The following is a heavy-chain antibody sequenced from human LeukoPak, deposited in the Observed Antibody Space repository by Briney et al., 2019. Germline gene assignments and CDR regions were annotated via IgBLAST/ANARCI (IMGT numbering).Heavy chain of an antibody. CDR3: ARVGYYDFWSGPTKYYYYMDV. CDR2: ISAYNGNT. CDR1: GYTFTSYG. Sequence: ASVKVSCKASGYTFTSYGISWVRQAPGQGLEWMGWISAYNGNTNYAQELQGRVTMTTDTSTSTAYMELRSLRSDDTAVYYCARVGYYDFWSGPTKYYYYMDVWGKGTTVTVSS. D-gene: IGHD3-3*01. J-gene: IGHJ6*03. V-gene: IGHV1-18*01.